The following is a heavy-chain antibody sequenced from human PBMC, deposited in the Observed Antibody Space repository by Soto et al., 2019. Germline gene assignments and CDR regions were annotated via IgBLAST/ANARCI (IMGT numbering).Heavy chain of an antibody. CDR1: GASISSYY. CDR2: IYYSGST. Sequence: SETLSLTCTVSGASISSYYWSWLRQPPGKGLEWIGYIYYSGSTNYNPSLKSRVTISLDTSKKQFSLKLSSMTAADTAVYYCASRPTSGSSSPFDYWGQGTLVTVSS. V-gene: IGHV4-59*08. J-gene: IGHJ4*02. CDR3: ASRPTSGSSSPFDY. D-gene: IGHD6-6*01.